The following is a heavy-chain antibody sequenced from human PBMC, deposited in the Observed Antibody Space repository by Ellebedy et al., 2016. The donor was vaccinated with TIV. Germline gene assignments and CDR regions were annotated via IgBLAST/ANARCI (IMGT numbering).Heavy chain of an antibody. J-gene: IGHJ4*02. V-gene: IGHV3-23*01. CDR1: GFTFSSYA. Sequence: GESLKISCAASGFTFSSYAMSWVRQAPGKGLEWVSAISGSGGSTYYADSVKGRFTISRDNSKNTLYLQMNSLRAEDTAVYSCARGGDGTWRWLFSYWGQGTLVTVSS. CDR3: ARGGDGTWRWLFSY. CDR2: ISGSGGST. D-gene: IGHD5-24*01.